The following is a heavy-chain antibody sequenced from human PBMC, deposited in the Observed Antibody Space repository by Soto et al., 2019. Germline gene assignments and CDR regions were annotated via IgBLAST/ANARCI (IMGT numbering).Heavy chain of an antibody. CDR2: IYYSGST. V-gene: IGHV4-31*03. D-gene: IGHD2-21*01. Sequence: LSLTCIVSGGSISSGGYYWSWVRQHPGTGLEWIGYIYYSGSTSYSPSLESRVTISLDTSKNHFSLTLNSVTAADTAVYYCARGIVVVNTAQLYYYGLDVWGQGTTVTVSS. J-gene: IGHJ6*02. CDR1: GGSISSGGYY. CDR3: ARGIVVVNTAQLYYYGLDV.